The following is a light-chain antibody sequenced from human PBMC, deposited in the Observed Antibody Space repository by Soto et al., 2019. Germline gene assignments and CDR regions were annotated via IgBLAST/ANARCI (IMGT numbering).Light chain of an antibody. CDR2: AAS. J-gene: IGKJ1*01. V-gene: IGKV1-8*01. CDR3: QNFDSAPQT. Sequence: LRMTQSPSSFSPSTGDRVTITCRASQGISSYLAWYQQKPGKAPKLLIYAASTLQSGVPSRFSGSGSGTDFTLTISSLQPEDVATYYCQNFDSAPQTFGQGTKVDI. CDR1: QGISSY.